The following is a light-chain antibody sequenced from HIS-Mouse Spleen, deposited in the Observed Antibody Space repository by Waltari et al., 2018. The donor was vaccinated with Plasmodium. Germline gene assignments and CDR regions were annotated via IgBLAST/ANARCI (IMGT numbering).Light chain of an antibody. CDR1: ALPKKY. CDR2: EDS. Sequence: SYELTQPPSVSVSPGQTARITCSGDALPKKYAYWYQQKSGQAPVLVIYEDSKRPSGSPERFSSSSSGTMATFTISGAQVEDEADYYCYSTDSSGNHRVFGGGTKLTV. V-gene: IGLV3-10*01. J-gene: IGLJ3*02. CDR3: YSTDSSGNHRV.